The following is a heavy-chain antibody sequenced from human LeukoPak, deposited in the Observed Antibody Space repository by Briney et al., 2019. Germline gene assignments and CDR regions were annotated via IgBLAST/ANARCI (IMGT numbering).Heavy chain of an antibody. Sequence: PSETLSLTCTVSAGSVSNGNYYWSWLRQPPGKALEWIGYIYYTGTTYYIPSLEGRVTISVDTSKNQFSVKLKSVTAADTAVYYCATYGSGSYRFDPWGQGTLVTVSS. CDR1: AGSVSNGNYY. D-gene: IGHD3-10*01. J-gene: IGHJ5*02. CDR2: IYYTGTT. V-gene: IGHV4-61*01. CDR3: ATYGSGSYRFDP.